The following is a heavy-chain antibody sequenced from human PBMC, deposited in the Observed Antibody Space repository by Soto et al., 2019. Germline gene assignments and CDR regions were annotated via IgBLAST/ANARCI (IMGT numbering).Heavy chain of an antibody. CDR1: GYTFTSCY. CDR3: ARAGNAYYHYYMDV. J-gene: IGHJ6*03. Sequence: ASVKVSCKASGYTFTSCYMHWVRQAPGQGLEWVGIINPADGSATYAQRFRGRVTMTRGTSTSTVYVELSSLRSDDTAVYFCARAGNAYYHYYMDVWGKGTTVTVSS. V-gene: IGHV1-46*03. CDR2: INPADGSA. D-gene: IGHD1-1*01.